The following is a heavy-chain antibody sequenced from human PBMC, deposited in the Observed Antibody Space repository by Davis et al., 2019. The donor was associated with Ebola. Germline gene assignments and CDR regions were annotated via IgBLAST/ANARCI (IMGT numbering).Heavy chain of an antibody. CDR2: FYYSGST. CDR1: GGSISSYY. Sequence: SETLSLTCTVSGGSISSYYWSLIRQPPGKGLEWIGYFYYSGSTNYSPSLKSRVTISVDTSKNHLSLKLSSVTAADTAVYYCARSPRPFYYYGMDVWGQGTTVTVSS. J-gene: IGHJ6*02. CDR3: ARSPRPFYYYGMDV. V-gene: IGHV4-59*08.